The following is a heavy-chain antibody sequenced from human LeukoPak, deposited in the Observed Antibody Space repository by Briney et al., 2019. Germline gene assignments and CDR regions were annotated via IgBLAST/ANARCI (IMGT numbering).Heavy chain of an antibody. V-gene: IGHV3-23*01. Sequence: QPGGTLRLSCAASGITFSSYGMSWVRQAPGKGLEWVSSISSTGGTTYYADSVKGRFTISRDNSKNTLYLQMNSLRAEDTAIYYCARDSEDWNDVYYYMDVWGKGTTVTVSS. CDR2: ISSTGGTT. CDR1: GITFSSYG. CDR3: ARDSEDWNDVYYYMDV. D-gene: IGHD1-1*01. J-gene: IGHJ6*03.